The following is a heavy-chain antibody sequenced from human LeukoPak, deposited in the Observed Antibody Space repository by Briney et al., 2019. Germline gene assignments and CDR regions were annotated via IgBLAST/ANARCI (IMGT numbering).Heavy chain of an antibody. J-gene: IGHJ4*02. CDR2: ISYSGTT. CDR1: GGSIRSYY. CDR3: ARGNSGPDY. V-gene: IGHV4-59*08. Sequence: SSETLSLTCTVSGGSIRSYYWSWIRQPPGKALEWIGYISYSGTTNYNPSLESRVTIFIDTSKNQFSLNLRSVTAADTAVYFCARGNSGPDYWGQGTLVTVSS. D-gene: IGHD5-12*01.